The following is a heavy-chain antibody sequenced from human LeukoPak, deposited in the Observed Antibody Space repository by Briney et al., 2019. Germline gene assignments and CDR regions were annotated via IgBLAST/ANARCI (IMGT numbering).Heavy chain of an antibody. Sequence: PGRSLRLSCAASGFTSSSYGMHWVRQAPGKGLEWVAVIWYDGSNKYYAESVKGRFTISRDNSKNTLYLQMNSLRAEDTAVYYCAKDYPTPAHWGQGTLVTVSS. V-gene: IGHV3-33*06. J-gene: IGHJ4*02. CDR3: AKDYPTPAH. CDR2: IWYDGSNK. CDR1: GFTSSSYG.